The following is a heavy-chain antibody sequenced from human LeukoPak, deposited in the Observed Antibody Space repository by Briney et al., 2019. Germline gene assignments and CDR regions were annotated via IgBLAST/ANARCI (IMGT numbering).Heavy chain of an antibody. Sequence: PGGSLRLSCAASGLTFSSYAMSWVRQAPGKGLEWFSAISGSGGSTYYADSVKGRFTISRDNSKNTLYLQMNSLRAEDTAVYYCAKDGPGGDYYYYGMDVWGKGTTVTVSS. CDR3: AKDGPGGDYYYYGMDV. CDR1: GLTFSSYA. V-gene: IGHV3-23*01. CDR2: ISGSGGST. J-gene: IGHJ6*04. D-gene: IGHD3-10*01.